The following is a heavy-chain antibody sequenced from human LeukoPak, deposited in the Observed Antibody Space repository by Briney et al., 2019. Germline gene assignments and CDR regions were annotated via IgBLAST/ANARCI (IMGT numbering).Heavy chain of an antibody. D-gene: IGHD3-22*01. CDR1: GGTFSSYA. V-gene: IGHV1-69*04. Sequence: EASVKVSCKASGGTFSSYAISWVRQAPGQGLERMGRIIPILGIANYAQKFQGRVTITADKSTSTAYMELSSLRSEDTAVYYCARGPDYYDSSGYSDDAFDIWGQGTMVTVSS. CDR2: IIPILGIA. CDR3: ARGPDYYDSSGYSDDAFDI. J-gene: IGHJ3*02.